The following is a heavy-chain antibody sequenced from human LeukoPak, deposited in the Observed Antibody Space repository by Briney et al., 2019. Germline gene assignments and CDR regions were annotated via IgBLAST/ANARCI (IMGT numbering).Heavy chain of an antibody. Sequence: SETLSLTCTVSGGSITSSYFYWAWLRQPPGKGLEWIGTIYYSVSTDYNPSLKSRVTISVDTSKNQLSLRLSSVTAADTAVYYCARRTTGYQAFDIWGQGTMVTVS. CDR3: ARRTTGYQAFDI. D-gene: IGHD3-9*01. CDR1: GGSITSSYFY. J-gene: IGHJ3*02. CDR2: IYYSVST. V-gene: IGHV4-39*01.